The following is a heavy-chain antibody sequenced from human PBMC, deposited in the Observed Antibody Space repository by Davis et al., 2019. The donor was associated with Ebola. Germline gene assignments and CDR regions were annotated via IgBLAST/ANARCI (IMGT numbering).Heavy chain of an antibody. V-gene: IGHV3-21*01. CDR3: ARGDGRNYGSSFDY. J-gene: IGHJ4*02. CDR1: GFTFSSYS. Sequence: GGSLRLSCAASGFTFSSYSMNWVRQAPGKGLEWVSSISSSSSYIYYADSVKGRFTISRDNSRNTVFLQMNSLTTEDTAVYYCARGDGRNYGSSFDYWGQGTLVTVSS. D-gene: IGHD1-7*01. CDR2: ISSSSSYI.